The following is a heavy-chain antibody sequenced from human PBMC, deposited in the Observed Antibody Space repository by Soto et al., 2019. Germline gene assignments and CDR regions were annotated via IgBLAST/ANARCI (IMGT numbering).Heavy chain of an antibody. CDR3: ATSRSYSSGWYGGDFDY. Sequence: QVQLVQSGAEVKKPGSSVKVSCKASGGTFSSYAITWVRQAPEEGLEWMGGIMPMLGTANYAPRLQGRVTISADESTSTAYVAPTSLRYEDTAVYYCATSRSYSSGWYGGDFDYWGQGTLVTVSS. D-gene: IGHD6-13*01. CDR2: IMPMLGTA. V-gene: IGHV1-69*01. CDR1: GGTFSSYA. J-gene: IGHJ4*02.